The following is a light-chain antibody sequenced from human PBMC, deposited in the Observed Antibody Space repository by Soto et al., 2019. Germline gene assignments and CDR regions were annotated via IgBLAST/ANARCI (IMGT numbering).Light chain of an antibody. V-gene: IGKV3-20*01. CDR3: QQFGNSRYI. CDR2: GAS. CDR1: QSLNSDY. J-gene: IGKJ3*01. Sequence: DIVLPQSTGTLSLSPGERATLSCLTSQSLNSDYLAWYQQIPGQAPRVLIYGASTRAPGIPDRFSGSGSGTDFTLTISRLEPEDFAVYYCQQFGNSRYIFGPGTKVDNK.